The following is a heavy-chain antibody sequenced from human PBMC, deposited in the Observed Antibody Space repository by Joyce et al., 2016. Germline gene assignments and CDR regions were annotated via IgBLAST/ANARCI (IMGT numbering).Heavy chain of an antibody. V-gene: IGHV4-34*01. CDR2: INHGGST. J-gene: IGHJ4*02. CDR3: ASLFPFDY. Sequence: QVQIQQWGAGLVKPSETLSLTCAVYGDSFRGHYWSWIRQSPGKGLEWMGDINHGGSTTYNPSLKSRVTMAVDTSKNQISLRLTSVTVADTAIYYCASLFPFDYWGQGTLVTVSS. CDR1: GDSFRGHY.